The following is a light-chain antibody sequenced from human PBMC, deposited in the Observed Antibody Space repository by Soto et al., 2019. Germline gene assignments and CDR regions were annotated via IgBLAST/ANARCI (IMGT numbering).Light chain of an antibody. V-gene: IGLV2-14*03. Sequence: QYVLTQPASVSGSPGHSITISCTGTSSDVGGYNYVSWYQQHPGKAPKLMIYDVSNRPSGVSNRFSGFKSGNTASLTISGLHAEDEADYYCSSYTTSSTYVFGTGTKVTV. J-gene: IGLJ1*01. CDR1: SSDVGGYNY. CDR3: SSYTTSSTYV. CDR2: DVS.